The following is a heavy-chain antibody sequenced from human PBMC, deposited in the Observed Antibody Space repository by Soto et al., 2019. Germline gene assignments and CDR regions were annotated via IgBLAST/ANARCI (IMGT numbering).Heavy chain of an antibody. Sequence: SETLSLTCLVSGGSISSNYWRWIRQPPWKVLEWIGYIYYTGSTNFNPSLKNRVIISVDTSKNQFSLKLSSVTAADTAVYYCARSDNNTIFGVVPSRGLDVWGQGTTVTVSS. D-gene: IGHD3-3*01. J-gene: IGHJ6*02. CDR2: IYYTGST. CDR1: GGSISSNY. V-gene: IGHV4-59*01. CDR3: ARSDNNTIFGVVPSRGLDV.